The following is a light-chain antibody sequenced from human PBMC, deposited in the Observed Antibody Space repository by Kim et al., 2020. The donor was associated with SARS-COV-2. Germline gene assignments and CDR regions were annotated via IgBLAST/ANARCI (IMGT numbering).Light chain of an antibody. J-gene: IGLJ3*02. CDR1: YSNIGTGYD. V-gene: IGLV1-40*01. CDR3: LSYDNNVGCRV. Sequence: QSVLTQPPSVSGAPGQRVSISCTGSYSNIGTGYDVHWYQQLPGTAPNLLIYGNSNRPSGVPDRISGSKAGTSASLDITGIQPEDEADYYCLSYDNNVGCRVCVGGTNLTVL. CDR2: GNS.